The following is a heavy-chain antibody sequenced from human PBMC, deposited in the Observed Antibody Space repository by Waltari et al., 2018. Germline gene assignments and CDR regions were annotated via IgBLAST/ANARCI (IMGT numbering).Heavy chain of an antibody. CDR1: GFTFSSYA. V-gene: IGHV3-23*04. CDR3: ANQESSTSGVDY. CDR2: ISGSGGST. Sequence: EVQLVESGGGLVQPGGSLRLSCAASGFTFSSYAMSWVRQAPGKGLEWVSAISGSGGSTDYADSVKVRFTISRDNSKNTLYLQMNSLRAEDTAVYYCANQESSTSGVDYWGQGTLVTVSS. J-gene: IGHJ4*02. D-gene: IGHD2-2*01.